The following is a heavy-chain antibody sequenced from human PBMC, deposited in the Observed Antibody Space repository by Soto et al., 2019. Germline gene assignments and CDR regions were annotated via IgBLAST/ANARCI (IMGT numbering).Heavy chain of an antibody. V-gene: IGHV1-18*01. CDR3: AIATYQVRWLPPAD. D-gene: IGHD6-19*01. J-gene: IGHJ4*01. Sequence: QVQLVQSGAEVKKPGASVKVSCKASGYTFTSYGISWVRQAPGQGLEWMGWISAYNGNTNYAQKRQCRVTMTTDTSPSNAYMDLRGLRSADTAVYYFAIATYQVRWLPPADWGQGTLVTVSS. CDR2: ISAYNGNT. CDR1: GYTFTSYG.